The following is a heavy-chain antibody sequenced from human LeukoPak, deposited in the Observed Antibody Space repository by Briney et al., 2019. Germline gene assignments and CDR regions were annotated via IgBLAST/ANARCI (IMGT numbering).Heavy chain of an antibody. D-gene: IGHD6-6*01. Sequence: GASVKVSCQASGYTFTGYYMHWVRQAPGQGLEWMGWIAPNSGGANYVQKFQGRVTMTRDTSTNTAYMELSRLTSDDTAVYYCAREYSSTSGRLYDYWGLGTLVSVSS. J-gene: IGHJ4*02. CDR2: IAPNSGGA. V-gene: IGHV1-2*02. CDR1: GYTFTGYY. CDR3: AREYSSTSGRLYDY.